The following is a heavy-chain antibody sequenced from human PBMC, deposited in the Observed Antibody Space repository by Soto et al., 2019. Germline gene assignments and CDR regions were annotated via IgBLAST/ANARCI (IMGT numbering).Heavy chain of an antibody. CDR1: GFSFGTYT. Sequence: PGGSLRLSCAVSGFSFGTYTVSWVRQAPGKGLEWVSAISGSGGSTYYADSVKGRFTISRDNSKNTLYLQMNSLRAEDTAVYYCAKGRRTLNDYGSFDYWGQGTLVTVSS. CDR3: AKGRRTLNDYGSFDY. CDR2: ISGSGGST. J-gene: IGHJ4*02. D-gene: IGHD4-17*01. V-gene: IGHV3-23*01.